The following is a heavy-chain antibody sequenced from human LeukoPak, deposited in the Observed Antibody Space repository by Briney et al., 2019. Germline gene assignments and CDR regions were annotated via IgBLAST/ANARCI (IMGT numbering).Heavy chain of an antibody. Sequence: PSETLSLTCTASGGSISSTSYYWGWVRQPPGRGLEWIGGIIYSGNTKYNPSLKSRVTISVDTTKNQFSLKLSSVTAADTAVYYCARGRSSGWFGNWGQGTLVTVSS. V-gene: IGHV4-39*01. CDR3: ARGRSSGWFGN. CDR2: IIYSGNT. J-gene: IGHJ4*02. CDR1: GGSISSTSYY. D-gene: IGHD6-19*01.